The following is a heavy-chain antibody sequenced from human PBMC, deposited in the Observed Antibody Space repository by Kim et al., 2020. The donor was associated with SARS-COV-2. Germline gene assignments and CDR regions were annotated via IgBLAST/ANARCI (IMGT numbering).Heavy chain of an antibody. CDR2: INPSGGST. CDR1: GYTFTSYY. CDR3: ARDRVGCSGGSCYFRMDV. D-gene: IGHD2-15*01. V-gene: IGHV1-46*01. Sequence: ASVKVSCKASGYTFTSYYIHWVRQAPGQGLEWMGIINPSGGSTSYAQKFQGRVTMTRDTSTSTVYMELSSLRSEDTAVYYCARDRVGCSGGSCYFRMDVWGQGTTVTVSS. J-gene: IGHJ6*02.